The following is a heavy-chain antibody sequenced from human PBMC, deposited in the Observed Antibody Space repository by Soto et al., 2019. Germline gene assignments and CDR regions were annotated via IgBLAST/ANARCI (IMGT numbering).Heavy chain of an antibody. J-gene: IGHJ4*02. CDR1: GFAFSGYA. D-gene: IGHD1-26*01. Sequence: AGSTTLPSAASGFAFSGYAMRWVRQAPGKGLEWVSGISGSGGSTYYADSVKGRFTISRDNSKNTLYLQMNSLRAEDTAVYYCAQSKVGATSNYFDYWGQGTLVTVSS. V-gene: IGHV3-23*01. CDR3: AQSKVGATSNYFDY. CDR2: ISGSGGST.